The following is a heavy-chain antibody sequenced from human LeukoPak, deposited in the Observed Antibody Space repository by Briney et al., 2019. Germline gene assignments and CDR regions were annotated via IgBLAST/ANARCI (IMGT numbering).Heavy chain of an antibody. J-gene: IGHJ6*02. CDR1: GYTFTSYY. CDR3: WQWLVAGMDV. V-gene: IGHV1-46*01. D-gene: IGHD6-19*01. CDR2: INPSGGST. Sequence: ASVKVSCKASGYTFTSYYMHWVRQAPGHGLEWMGIINPSGGSTSYAQKFQGRVTMTRDTSTSTVYMELSSLRSEDTAVYYCWQWLVAGMDVWGQGTTVTVSS.